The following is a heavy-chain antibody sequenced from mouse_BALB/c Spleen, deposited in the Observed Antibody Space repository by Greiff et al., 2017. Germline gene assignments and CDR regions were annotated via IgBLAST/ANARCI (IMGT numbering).Heavy chain of an antibody. CDR1: GFTFSSYG. CDR3: SRHVGDTWFDY. J-gene: IGHJ3*01. CDR2: ICSGGSYT. V-gene: IGHV5-6*01. Sequence: EVHLVESGGDLVKPGGSLKLSCAASGFTFSSYGMSWVRQTPDKRLEWVATICSGGSYTYYPDSVKGRFTISRDNAKNTQYLQMSSLKSEDTAMYYCSRHVGDTWFDYWGQGTLVTVSA. D-gene: IGHD3-3*01.